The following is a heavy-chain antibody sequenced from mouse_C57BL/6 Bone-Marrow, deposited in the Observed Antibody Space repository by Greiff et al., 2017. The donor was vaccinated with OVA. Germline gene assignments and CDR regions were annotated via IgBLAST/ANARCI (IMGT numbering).Heavy chain of an antibody. CDR2: IYPGSGST. CDR3: ARQEDKYWFDY. CDR1: GYTFTSYT. Sequence: QVQLKESGAELVKPGASVKLSCTASGYTFTSYTIPWVKQRPGQGLEWIGWIYPGSGSTKYNEKFKGKVTLTADKAYSTVYMQLSRLTSEDSAVYYCARQEDKYWFDYWGRGTLVTVSA. V-gene: IGHV1-62-2*01. J-gene: IGHJ3*01. D-gene: IGHD5-1-1*01.